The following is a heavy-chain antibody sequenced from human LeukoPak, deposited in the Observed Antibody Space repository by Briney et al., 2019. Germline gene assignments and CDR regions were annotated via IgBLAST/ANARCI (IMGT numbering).Heavy chain of an antibody. CDR1: GFTFGDYA. Sequence: PGGSLRLSCTASGFTFGDYAVSWVRQAPGKGLEWVGFIRSEAYGGTTEYAASVKGRFTISRDDSKSIAYLQMNSLKTEDTAVYYCSNYYDSSGYYAYYYYYMDVWGKGTTVTVSS. V-gene: IGHV3-49*04. CDR2: IRSEAYGGTT. D-gene: IGHD3-22*01. CDR3: SNYYDSSGYYAYYYYYMDV. J-gene: IGHJ6*03.